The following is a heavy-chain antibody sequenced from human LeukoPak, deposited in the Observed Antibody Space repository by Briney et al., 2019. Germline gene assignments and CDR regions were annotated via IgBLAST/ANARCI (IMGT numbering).Heavy chain of an antibody. CDR3: AKYRPDSYGYRDY. CDR1: GLTFSSYA. V-gene: IGHV3-30*04. D-gene: IGHD5-18*01. Sequence: GGSLRLSCAASGLTFSSYAMHWVRQAPGKGLERVAVISYDGSNKYYADSVKGRFTISRDNSKNTLYLQMNSLRAEDTALYYCAKYRPDSYGYRDYWGQGTLITVSS. CDR2: ISYDGSNK. J-gene: IGHJ4*02.